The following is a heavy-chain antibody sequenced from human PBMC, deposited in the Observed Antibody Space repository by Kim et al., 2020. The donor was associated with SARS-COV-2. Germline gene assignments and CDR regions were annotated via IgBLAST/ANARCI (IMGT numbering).Heavy chain of an antibody. CDR3: ATAVSQTYYYGMDV. V-gene: IGHV3-23*01. CDR2: ISVGTGST. CDR1: GFTFSNYA. D-gene: IGHD2-8*01. Sequence: GGSLRLSCAASGFTFSNYAMNWVRQAPGKGLEWVSAISVGTGSTYYADSVTGRFTISRDNSKSTLSLQMSSLRAEDTAVYYCATAVSQTYYYGMDVWGQGTTVTVSS. J-gene: IGHJ6*02.